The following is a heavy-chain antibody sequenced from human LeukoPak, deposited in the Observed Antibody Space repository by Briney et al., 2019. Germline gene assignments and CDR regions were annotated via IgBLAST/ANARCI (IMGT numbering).Heavy chain of an antibody. J-gene: IGHJ3*02. V-gene: IGHV3-30-3*01. CDR2: ISYDGSNK. Sequence: PGGSLRLSCAASGFTFSSYAMHWVRQAPGKGLDRVAVISYDGSNKNYADSVKGRFTISRDNSKNTLYLQMNSLRAEDTAVYYCAREVIRDAFDIWGQGTMVTVSS. D-gene: IGHD2-21*01. CDR3: AREVIRDAFDI. CDR1: GFTFSSYA.